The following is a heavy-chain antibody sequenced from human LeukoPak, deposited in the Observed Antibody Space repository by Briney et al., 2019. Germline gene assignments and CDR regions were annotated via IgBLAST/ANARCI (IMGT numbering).Heavy chain of an antibody. CDR3: ARAATTGTVDY. Sequence: GGSLRLSCAASGFTFSSYSMNWVRQAPGKGLEWVSYIGSSSSTIYYGDSVKGRFTISRDNAKNSLYLQMNSLKVEDTAVFYCARAATTGTVDYWGQGTLVTVSS. CDR1: GFTFSSYS. V-gene: IGHV3-48*04. J-gene: IGHJ4*02. CDR2: IGSSSSTI. D-gene: IGHD6-13*01.